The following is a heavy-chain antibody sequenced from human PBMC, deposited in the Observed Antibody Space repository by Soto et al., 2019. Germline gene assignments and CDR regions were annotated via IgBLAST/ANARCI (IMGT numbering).Heavy chain of an antibody. CDR2: ISAYNGNT. J-gene: IGHJ3*02. D-gene: IGHD3-3*01. CDR3: ARDLLHYDFWSGPRVAFDI. CDR1: GYTFTSYG. V-gene: IGHV1-18*01. Sequence: GASVKVSCKASGYTFTSYGISWVRQAPGQGLEWMGWISAYNGNTNYAQKLQGRVTMTTDTSTSTAYMELRSLRSDDTAVYYCARDLLHYDFWSGPRVAFDIWGQGTMVTVSS.